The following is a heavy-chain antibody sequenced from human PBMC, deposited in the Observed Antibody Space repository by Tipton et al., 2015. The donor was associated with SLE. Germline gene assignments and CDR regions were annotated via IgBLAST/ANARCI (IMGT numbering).Heavy chain of an antibody. V-gene: IGHV4-34*01. CDR1: GGSISSYY. Sequence: TLSLTCTVSGGSISSYYWSWIRQPPGKGLEWIGEINHSGSTNYNPSFKSRVTISVDTSKNQFSLKLSSVTAADTAVYYCARGRPLYYDSSGYYLDYWGQGTLVTVSS. D-gene: IGHD3-22*01. CDR2: INHSGST. J-gene: IGHJ4*02. CDR3: ARGRPLYYDSSGYYLDY.